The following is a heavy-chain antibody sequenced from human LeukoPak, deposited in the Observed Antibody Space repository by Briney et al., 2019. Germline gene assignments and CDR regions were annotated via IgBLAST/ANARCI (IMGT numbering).Heavy chain of an antibody. CDR2: VYYSGIT. D-gene: IGHD6-19*01. Sequence: MPSETLSLTCTVSGGSISSSSYYWGWIRQPPGKGLEWIGNVYYSGITYYNPSLKSRVIISLDTPKNQFSLKLSSVTAADTAVYYCARGGGKQWLVKEGPFDYWGQGTLVTVSS. CDR3: ARGGGKQWLVKEGPFDY. V-gene: IGHV4-39*07. J-gene: IGHJ4*02. CDR1: GGSISSSSYY.